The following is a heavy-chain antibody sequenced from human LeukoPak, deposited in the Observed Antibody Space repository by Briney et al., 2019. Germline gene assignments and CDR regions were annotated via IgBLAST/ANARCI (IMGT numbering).Heavy chain of an antibody. D-gene: IGHD2-2*01. J-gene: IGHJ4*01. CDR3: VRGCGRASCPYFFDS. CDR1: GFIFSTYW. CDR2: IRQDGSET. V-gene: IGHV3-7*01. Sequence: GGSLRLSCAASGFIFSTYWLSWVRQAPGKGLEWVATIRQDGSETHYVGSVRGRFTISRDNAKNSLHLQVNSLRAEDTAVYYCVRGCGRASCPYFFDSWGHGSLVTVSS.